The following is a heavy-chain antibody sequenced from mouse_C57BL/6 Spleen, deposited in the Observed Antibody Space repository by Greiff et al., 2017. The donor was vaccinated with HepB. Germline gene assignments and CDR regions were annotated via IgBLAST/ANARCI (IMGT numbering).Heavy chain of an antibody. V-gene: IGHV1-66*01. D-gene: IGHD1-1*01. Sequence: VKLQESGPELVKPGASVKISCKASGYSFTSYYIHWVKQRPGQGLEWIGWIYPGSGNTKYNEKFKGKATLTADTSSSTAYMQLSSLTSEDSAVYYCARTTVVARYFDVWGTGTTVTVSS. CDR1: GYSFTSYY. CDR3: ARTTVVARYFDV. CDR2: IYPGSGNT. J-gene: IGHJ1*03.